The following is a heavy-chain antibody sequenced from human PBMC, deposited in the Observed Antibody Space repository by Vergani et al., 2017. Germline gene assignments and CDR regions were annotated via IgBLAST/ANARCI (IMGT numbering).Heavy chain of an antibody. J-gene: IGHJ4*02. V-gene: IGHV3-48*02. D-gene: IGHD6-13*01. CDR1: GFTFSSYS. CDR2: ISSSSSTI. Sequence: EVQLVESGGGLVQPGGSLRLSCAASGFTFSSYSMNWVRQAPGKGLEWVSYISSSSSTIYYADSVTGRFTISRDNAKNSLYLQMNSLRDEDTAVYYCARDRTSSRSWSDYFDYWGQGTLVTVSS. CDR3: ARDRTSSRSWSDYFDY.